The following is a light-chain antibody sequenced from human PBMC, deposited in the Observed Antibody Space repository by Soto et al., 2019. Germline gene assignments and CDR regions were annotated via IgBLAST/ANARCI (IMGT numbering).Light chain of an antibody. CDR1: QNIGSC. Sequence: DIQMTQSPSSLSASVGDRVTISCRASQNIGSCLNWYQQKPGKAPKVLISAASSLQSGVPSRFSGSGSETDFTLTISSLQPEDFATYHCQQSYTRWTFGQGTKLEIK. V-gene: IGKV1-39*01. CDR2: AAS. CDR3: QQSYTRWT. J-gene: IGKJ2*02.